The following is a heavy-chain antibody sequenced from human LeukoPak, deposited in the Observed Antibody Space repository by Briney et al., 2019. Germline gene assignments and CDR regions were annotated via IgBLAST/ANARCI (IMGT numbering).Heavy chain of an antibody. Sequence: GGSLRLSCAASGFTFSSYWMSWVRQAPGKGLEWVANIKEDGSEKHYVDSVKGRFTISRDNAKNSVYLQMNSLRAEDTAVYYCARDRVGGSYNYWGQGTLVTASS. J-gene: IGHJ4*02. CDR3: ARDRVGGSYNY. D-gene: IGHD1-26*01. CDR2: IKEDGSEK. V-gene: IGHV3-7*01. CDR1: GFTFSSYW.